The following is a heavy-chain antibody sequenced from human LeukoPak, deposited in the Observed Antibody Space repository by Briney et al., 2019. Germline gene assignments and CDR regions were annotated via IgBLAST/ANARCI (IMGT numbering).Heavy chain of an antibody. CDR2: ISGSGGST. CDR1: GFTFSSYA. CDR3: AKVAGHCIGGSCNDWYFNL. D-gene: IGHD2-15*01. J-gene: IGHJ2*01. V-gene: IGHV3-23*01. Sequence: GGSPRLSCAASGFTFSSYAMSWVRQAPGKGLDWVSTISGSGGSTYYADSVKGPLTISRDNSKNTLYLQMNSLRAEDTAVYYCAKVAGHCIGGSCNDWYFNLWGRGTLVTVSS.